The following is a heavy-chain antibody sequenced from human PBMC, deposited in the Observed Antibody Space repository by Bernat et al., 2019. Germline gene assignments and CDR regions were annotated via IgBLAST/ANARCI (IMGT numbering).Heavy chain of an antibody. CDR2: MSYDGISK. Sequence: QVQLIESGGGVVQPGGSLRLSCVASGFTFSTYSMHWVRQAPGKGLEWVAAMSYDGISKFYTDSVKGRFTVSRDNSESTLYLQMSSLSPEDTAMYYCARDLTQSQILYDLWGQGTMVTVSS. D-gene: IGHD2/OR15-2a*01. CDR3: ARDLTQSQILYDL. CDR1: GFTFSTYS. J-gene: IGHJ4*01. V-gene: IGHV3-30-3*01.